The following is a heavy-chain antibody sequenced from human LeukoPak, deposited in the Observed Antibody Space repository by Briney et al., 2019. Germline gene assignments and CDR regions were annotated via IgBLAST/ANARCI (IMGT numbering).Heavy chain of an antibody. Sequence: GGSLRLSCAASGFTSSSYGMSWVRQAPGKGLEWVSAMSGSGVNTDYADSVKGRFTISRDNSKNTLYLQMNSLRAEDMAVYYCVKRWTGTTIGQQDYWGQGTLVTVSS. V-gene: IGHV3-23*01. D-gene: IGHD1-1*01. CDR3: VKRWTGTTIGQQDY. CDR2: MSGSGVNT. CDR1: GFTSSSYG. J-gene: IGHJ4*02.